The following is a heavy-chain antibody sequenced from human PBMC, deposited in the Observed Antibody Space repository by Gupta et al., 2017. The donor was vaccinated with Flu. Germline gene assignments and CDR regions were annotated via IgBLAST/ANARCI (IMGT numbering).Heavy chain of an antibody. D-gene: IGHD3-3*01. CDR1: GYTFTGYY. CDR2: INPNSGGT. J-gene: IGHJ6*02. V-gene: IGHV1-2*04. CDR3: ARDPGPTYFSYGMDV. Sequence: QVQLVQSGAEVKKPGASVKVSCKASGYTFTGYYMHWVRQAPGQGLEWMGWINPNSGGTNYAQKFQGWVTMTRDTSISTAYMELSRLRSDDTAVYYCARDPGPTYFSYGMDVWGQGTTVTVSS.